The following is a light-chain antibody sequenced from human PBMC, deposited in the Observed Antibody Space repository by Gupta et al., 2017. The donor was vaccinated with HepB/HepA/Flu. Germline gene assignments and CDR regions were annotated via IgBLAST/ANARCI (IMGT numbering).Light chain of an antibody. V-gene: IGLV3-1*01. CDR2: QDS. CDR3: PKWDSSTVV. Sequence: SYELAQPPSVSVSPGQTVHLTCSGPNLGNYFVSWSQLRPDPSPVLVMYQDSKRPSGTPERFSGSNSGTTAPMTISGTKAMDEGYLYCPKWDSSTVVFGGGTTLTVL. CDR1: NLGNYF. J-gene: IGLJ2*01.